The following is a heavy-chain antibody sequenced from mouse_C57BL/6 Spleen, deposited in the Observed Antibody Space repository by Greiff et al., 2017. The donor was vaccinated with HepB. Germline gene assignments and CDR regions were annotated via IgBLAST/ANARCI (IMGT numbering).Heavy chain of an antibody. V-gene: IGHV2-2*01. Sequence: QVQLKQSGPGLVQPSQSLSITCTVSGFSLTSYGVHWVRQSPGKGLEWLGVIWSGGSTDYNAAFISRLSISKDNSKSQVFFKMNSLQAEDTAIYYCARTAIDGGSYMDYWGQGTSVTVSS. CDR2: IWSGGST. CDR3: ARTAIDGGSYMDY. CDR1: GFSLTSYG. D-gene: IGHD1-1*02. J-gene: IGHJ4*01.